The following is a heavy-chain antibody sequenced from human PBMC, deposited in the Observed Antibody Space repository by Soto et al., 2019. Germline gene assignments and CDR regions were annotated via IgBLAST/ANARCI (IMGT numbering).Heavy chain of an antibody. CDR3: ARHRGLMVPIPVDGMDV. V-gene: IGHV5-10-1*01. D-gene: IGHD2-8*01. CDR2: IDPSDSYT. J-gene: IGHJ6*02. CDR1: GYSFTSYW. Sequence: GESLKISCNGSGYSFTSYWISWVRQMPWKGLEWMGRIDPSDSYTNYSPSFQGHVTISADKSISTAYLQWSSLKASDTAMYYCARHRGLMVPIPVDGMDVWGQGTTVTVSS.